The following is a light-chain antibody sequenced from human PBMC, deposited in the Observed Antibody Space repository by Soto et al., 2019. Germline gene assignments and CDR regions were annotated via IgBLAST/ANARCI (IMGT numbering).Light chain of an antibody. Sequence: EIVLTQSPGTLSLSPGERATLSCRARQSVSSSYLAWYQHKAGQAPRLLIYGASSRATGIPDRFSGSGSGTDFTLTISRLEPEDFAVYYCQQYGYSQLTFGGGTKVDIK. J-gene: IGKJ4*01. CDR2: GAS. CDR3: QQYGYSQLT. CDR1: QSVSSSY. V-gene: IGKV3-20*01.